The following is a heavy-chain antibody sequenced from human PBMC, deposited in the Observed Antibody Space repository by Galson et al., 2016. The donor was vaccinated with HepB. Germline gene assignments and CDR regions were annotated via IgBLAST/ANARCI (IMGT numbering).Heavy chain of an antibody. CDR2: IFHSGST. J-gene: IGHJ4*02. V-gene: IGHV4-4*02. CDR3: ARDSVGSGSVEK. D-gene: IGHD3-10*01. Sequence: SETLSLTCTISGGSINSATWWTWVRQAPGKGLEWIGEIFHSGSTKYNPSLKSRVTISLDKSMDQFSLTPSSVTAADTAVYYCARDSVGSGSVEKWGQGTLVTVSS. CDR1: GGSINSATW.